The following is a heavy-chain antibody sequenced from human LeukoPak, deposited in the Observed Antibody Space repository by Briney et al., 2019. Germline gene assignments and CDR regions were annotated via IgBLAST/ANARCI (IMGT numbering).Heavy chain of an antibody. CDR2: IYTSGST. Sequence: SETLSLTCTVSGGSISSGSYYWSWIRQPAGKGLEWIGRIYTSGSTNYNPSLKSRVTISVDTSKNQFSLKLSSVTAADTAVYYCARHRSNYYMDVWGKGTTVTVSS. J-gene: IGHJ6*03. CDR3: ARHRSNYYMDV. CDR1: GGSISSGSYY. D-gene: IGHD2-15*01. V-gene: IGHV4-61*02.